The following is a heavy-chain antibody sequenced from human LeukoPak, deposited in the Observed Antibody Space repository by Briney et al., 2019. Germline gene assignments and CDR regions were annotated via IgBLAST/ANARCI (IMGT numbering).Heavy chain of an antibody. CDR1: GGSFSGYY. CDR3: ARGRRYYYGSGSYYNPYYYYYGMDV. D-gene: IGHD3-10*01. J-gene: IGHJ6*02. CDR2: INHSGST. Sequence: SETLSLTCAVYGGSFSGYYWSWIRQPPGKGLEWIGEINHSGSTTYTPSLKSRVTISVDTSKNQFSLKLSSVTAADTAVYYCARGRRYYYGSGSYYNPYYYYYGMDVWGQGTTVTVSS. V-gene: IGHV4-34*01.